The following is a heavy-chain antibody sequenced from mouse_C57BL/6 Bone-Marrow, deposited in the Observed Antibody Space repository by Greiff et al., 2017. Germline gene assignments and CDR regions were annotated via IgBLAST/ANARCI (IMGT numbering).Heavy chain of an antibody. CDR3: ASGTGKGFAY. V-gene: IGHV2-6*01. J-gene: IGHJ3*01. Sequence: VQLQQSGPGLVAPSQSLSITCTVSGFSLTSYGVDWVRQSPGKGLEWLGVIWGVGSTNYNSALKSRLSISKDNSKSQVFLKMNSLQTDDTAMYYCASGTGKGFAYWGQGTLVTGSA. CDR2: IWGVGST. D-gene: IGHD4-1*01. CDR1: GFSLTSYG.